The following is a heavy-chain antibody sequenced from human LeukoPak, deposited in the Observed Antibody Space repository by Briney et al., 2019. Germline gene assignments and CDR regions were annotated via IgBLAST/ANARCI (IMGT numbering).Heavy chain of an antibody. CDR1: GDTVSSNSAA. CDR3: ARGFALDF. CDR2: TYYGSKWYY. V-gene: IGHV6-1*01. J-gene: IGHJ3*01. Sequence: PSQTLSLACDISGDTVSSNSAAWNWTRQSPSRGLEWLGRTYYGSKWYYDYAVSVKSRITISPDTSKNQFSLQLNSVTADDTAVYYCARGFALDFWGQGTMVTVSS.